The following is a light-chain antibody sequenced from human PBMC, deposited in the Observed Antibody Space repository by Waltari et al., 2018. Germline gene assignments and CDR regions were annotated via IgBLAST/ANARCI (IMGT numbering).Light chain of an antibody. CDR3: QQYNSYSLLT. J-gene: IGKJ4*01. V-gene: IGKV1-5*03. Sequence: DIQMTQSPSTLSASVGDTIIITCRASQSISHWLAWYQQKPGKAPKLLFYKAFTIETGVPSRFSGSGSGTVFTLTISSLQPDDFATYYCQQYNSYSLLTFGGGTKVEIE. CDR1: QSISHW. CDR2: KAF.